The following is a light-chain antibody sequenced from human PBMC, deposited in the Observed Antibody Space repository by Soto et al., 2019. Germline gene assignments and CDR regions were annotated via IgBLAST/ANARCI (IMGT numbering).Light chain of an antibody. J-gene: IGKJ3*01. V-gene: IGKV3-15*01. CDR1: QTLRNK. Sequence: IVLTQSPGTLSVSPGERIILSCRASQTLRNKLAWYQQKPVQAPRLLIYGGFTRATGIPARFSGSGSGTEYTLTIASLQSEDFAIQYDQQHNACPLTFGPGKKLDLK. CDR2: GGF. CDR3: QQHNACPLT.